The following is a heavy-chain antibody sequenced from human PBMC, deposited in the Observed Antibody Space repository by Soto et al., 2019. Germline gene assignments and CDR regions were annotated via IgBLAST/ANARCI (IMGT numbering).Heavy chain of an antibody. D-gene: IGHD5-12*01. V-gene: IGHV4-59*08. J-gene: IGHJ4*02. CDR2: IYYSGST. CDR1: GGSISSYY. CDR3: ARHSLRDIVAYDY. Sequence: SETLSLTCSVSGGSISSYYWSWIRQPPGKGLEWIGYIYYSGSTNYNPSLKSRVTISVDTSKNQFSLKLSSVTAADTAVYYCARHSLRDIVAYDYWGQGTLVTVSS.